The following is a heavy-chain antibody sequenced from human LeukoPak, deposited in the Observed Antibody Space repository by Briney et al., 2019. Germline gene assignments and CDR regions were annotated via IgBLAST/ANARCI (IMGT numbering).Heavy chain of an antibody. V-gene: IGHV1-18*01. D-gene: IGHD2-15*01. Sequence: ASVKVSCKASGYTFTSYGISWVRQAPGQGLEWMGWISAYNGNTNYAQKLQGRVTMTTDTSTSTAYMELRSLRSDDTAVYYCARTGGGGSFSYYGMDVWGQGTTVTVSS. CDR1: GYTFTSYG. CDR2: ISAYNGNT. J-gene: IGHJ6*02. CDR3: ARTGGGGSFSYYGMDV.